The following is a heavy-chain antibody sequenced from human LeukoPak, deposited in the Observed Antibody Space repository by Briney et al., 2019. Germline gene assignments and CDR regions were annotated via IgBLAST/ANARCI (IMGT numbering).Heavy chain of an antibody. J-gene: IGHJ4*02. CDR2: ISGSGAAT. CDR1: GLAFSSST. V-gene: IGHV3-23*01. CDR3: AGRPSGEGLAPLDY. D-gene: IGHD1-14*01. Sequence: PGGSLRLSCAASGLAFSSSTMSWVRQAPGKGLECVSIISGSGAATYYTDSVTGRFTISRDNSKNTLFLQMNSLGAEDTAVYYCAGRPSGEGLAPLDYWGQGALVAVSS.